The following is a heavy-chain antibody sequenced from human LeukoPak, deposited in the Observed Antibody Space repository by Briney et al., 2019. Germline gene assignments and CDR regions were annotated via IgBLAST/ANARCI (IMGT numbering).Heavy chain of an antibody. CDR2: INHSGST. V-gene: IGHV4-39*01. D-gene: IGHD1-26*01. CDR3: ARQGGSYLIYYFDY. Sequence: SETLSLTCTVSGASTSSSDYYWSWIRQPPGKGLEWIVEINHSGSTNYNPSLKSRVTISVDTSKNQFSLKLSSVTAADTAVYYCARQGGSYLIYYFDYWGQGTLVSVSS. J-gene: IGHJ4*02. CDR1: GASTSSSDYY.